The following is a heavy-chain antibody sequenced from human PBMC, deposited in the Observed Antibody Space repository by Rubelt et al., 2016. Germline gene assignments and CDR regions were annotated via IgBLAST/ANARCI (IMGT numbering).Heavy chain of an antibody. CDR1: GGSISSSSYY. CDR3: ARERRWLQLNWFDP. D-gene: IGHD5-24*01. J-gene: IGHJ5*02. V-gene: IGHV4-39*07. Sequence: QLQLQESGPGLVKPSETLSLTCTVSGGSISSSSYYWGWIRQPPGKGLEWIGSIYHSGSTYYNPSLKSRVTISVDTSKNQFSLKRSSVTAADTAVYYCARERRWLQLNWFDPWGQGTLVTVSS. CDR2: IYHSGST.